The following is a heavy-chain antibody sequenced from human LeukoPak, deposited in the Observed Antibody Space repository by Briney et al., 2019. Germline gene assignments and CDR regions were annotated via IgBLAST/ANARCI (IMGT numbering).Heavy chain of an antibody. D-gene: IGHD5-18*01. CDR1: GYTFTSYD. CDR2: MNPNSGNT. Sequence: GASVKVSCKASGYTFTSYDINWVRQATGQGLEWMGWMNPNSGNTGYAQKFQGRVTMTRNTSISTAYMELSSLRSEDTAVYYCARDWIQGRQYSYGYGYWGQGTLVTVSS. J-gene: IGHJ4*02. CDR3: ARDWIQGRQYSYGYGY. V-gene: IGHV1-8*01.